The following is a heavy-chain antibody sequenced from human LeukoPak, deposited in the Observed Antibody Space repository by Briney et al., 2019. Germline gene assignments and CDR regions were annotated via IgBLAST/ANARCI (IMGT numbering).Heavy chain of an antibody. V-gene: IGHV3-15*01. CDR3: TTAISMFRGVITDY. Sequence: PGGSLRLSCAASGLTFNNTWMKWVRQAPGKGLECVGQIQKKTDGGPSDYAASVKGRFIISRDDSKNTLYLQMNSLKTEDTAVYYCTTAISMFRGVITDYWGQGTLVSVSS. J-gene: IGHJ4*02. D-gene: IGHD3-10*01. CDR2: IQKKTDGGPS. CDR1: GLTFNNTW.